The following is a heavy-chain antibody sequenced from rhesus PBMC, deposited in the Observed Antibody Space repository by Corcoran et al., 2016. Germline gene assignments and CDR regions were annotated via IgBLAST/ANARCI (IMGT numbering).Heavy chain of an antibody. CDR1: GGSLSSSW. V-gene: IGHV4-147*01. J-gene: IGHJ5-2*02. D-gene: IGHD1-44*01. Sequence: QLQLQESGPGLVKPSETLSLTCAVSGGSLSSSWWSWIRQPPGKGLEWIGRIYGSGGSTSYNPTLRIRVTISTDTSKTQFSLKLSSVTAADTAVYYCARQYDGNYVDVWGRGVLVTVSS. CDR2: IYGSGGST. CDR3: ARQYDGNYVDV.